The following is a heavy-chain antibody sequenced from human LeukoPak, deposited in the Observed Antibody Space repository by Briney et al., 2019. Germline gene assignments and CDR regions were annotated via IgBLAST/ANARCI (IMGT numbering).Heavy chain of an antibody. D-gene: IGHD2-2*02. Sequence: GRSLRLSCAASGFTFSDLWMHWGRQAPGRGLVWVSRVKGDGISTLYADFVEGRFTISRDNARNTRYLQMNSLRADDTALYYCATGPYNAFEMWGQGTMVTVSS. CDR3: ATGPYNAFEM. J-gene: IGHJ3*02. V-gene: IGHV3-74*01. CDR2: VKGDGIST. CDR1: GFTFSDLW.